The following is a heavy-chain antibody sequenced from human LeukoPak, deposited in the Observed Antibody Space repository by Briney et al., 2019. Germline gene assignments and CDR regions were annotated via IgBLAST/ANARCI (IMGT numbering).Heavy chain of an antibody. CDR3: ARAPSGCGGTCAFDY. D-gene: IGHD2-15*01. V-gene: IGHV4-4*07. Sequence: AETLSLTCTVSGGSTSNSFWSWIRQPAGKGLEWLGRIYTDGSTNSNPSLRSRLTMSLDTSKNQFSLQPTSVTAADTAVYFCARAPSGCGGTCAFDYWGQGTLVTVSS. CDR1: GGSTSNSF. CDR2: IYTDGST. J-gene: IGHJ4*02.